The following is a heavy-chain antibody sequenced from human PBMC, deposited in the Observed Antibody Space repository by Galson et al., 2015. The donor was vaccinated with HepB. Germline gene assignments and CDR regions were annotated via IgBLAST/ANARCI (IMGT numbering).Heavy chain of an antibody. V-gene: IGHV5-51*01. CDR1: GYSFTSYW. CDR2: IYPGDSDT. J-gene: IGHJ6*02. CDR3: ARHGYSYGRPRDYYGMDV. D-gene: IGHD5-18*01. Sequence: QSGAEVKKPGESLKISCKGSGYSFTSYWIGWVRQMPGKGLEWMGIIYPGDSDTRYGPSFQGQVTISADKSISTAYLQWSSLKASDTAMYYCARHGYSYGRPRDYYGMDVWGQGTTVTVSS.